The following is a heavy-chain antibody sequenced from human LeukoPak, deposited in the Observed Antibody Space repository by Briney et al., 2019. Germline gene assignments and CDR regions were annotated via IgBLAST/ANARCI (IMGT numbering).Heavy chain of an antibody. V-gene: IGHV1-69*05. CDR1: GGTFSSYA. CDR2: IIPIFGTA. D-gene: IGHD3-16*01. CDR3: ARCKTGGGWGSYYYDY. Sequence: SVKVSCKASGGTFSSYAISWVRQAPGQGLEWMGRIIPIFGTANYAQKFQGRVTIATDESTSTAYMELSSLRSEDTAVYYCARCKTGGGWGSYYYDYWGQGTLVTVSS. J-gene: IGHJ4*02.